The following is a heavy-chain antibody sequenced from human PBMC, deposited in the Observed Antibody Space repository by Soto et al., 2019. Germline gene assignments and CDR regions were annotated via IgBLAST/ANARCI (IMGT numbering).Heavy chain of an antibody. Sequence: PSETLCLTCTVSGGYINSGAHYCIWLRQHPGKGLEWIGYIYYSGSTNYNPSLKSRVTISVDTSKNQFSLKLSSVTAADTAVYYCASYRILGFDYRGQGTLVTVSS. J-gene: IGHJ4*02. V-gene: IGHV4-61*08. CDR1: GGYINSGAHY. CDR3: ASYRILGFDY. D-gene: IGHD5-18*01. CDR2: IYYSGST.